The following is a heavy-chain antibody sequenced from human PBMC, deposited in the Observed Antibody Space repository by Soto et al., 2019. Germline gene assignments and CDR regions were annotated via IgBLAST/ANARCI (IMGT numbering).Heavy chain of an antibody. V-gene: IGHV1-8*01. D-gene: IGHD1-26*01. CDR2: MNPNSGNT. Sequence: QVPLVQSGAEVKKPGASVKVSCKASGYTFTSYDINWVRQATGQGLEWMGWMNPNSGNTGYAQKFQGRVTMTRNTSISTAYMELSSLRSEDTAVYYCARQATKVYYYYYMDVWGKGTTVTVSS. CDR3: ARQATKVYYYYYMDV. J-gene: IGHJ6*03. CDR1: GYTFTSYD.